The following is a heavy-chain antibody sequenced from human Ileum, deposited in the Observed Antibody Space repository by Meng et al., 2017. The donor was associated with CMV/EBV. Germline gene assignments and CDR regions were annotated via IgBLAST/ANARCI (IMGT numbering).Heavy chain of an antibody. V-gene: IGHV3-49*04. J-gene: IGHJ5*02. CDR3: TRVPGSNWFGP. Sequence: GESLKISCTASGFSFGDYAMSWVRQAPGKGLQWVGYIRSKAYGGTTEYAASVKGRFTISRDDSEGISYLQMNSLKTEDTAVYYCTRVPGSNWFGPWGQGTLVTGS. CDR1: GFSFGDYA. D-gene: IGHD3-10*01. CDR2: IRSKAYGGTT.